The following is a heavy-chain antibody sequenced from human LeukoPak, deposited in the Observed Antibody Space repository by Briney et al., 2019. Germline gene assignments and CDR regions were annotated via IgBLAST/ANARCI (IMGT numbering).Heavy chain of an antibody. CDR3: VREYDILGGYYPFEY. J-gene: IGHJ4*02. CDR1: GFTFSRYT. CDR2: ISSRSYYI. D-gene: IGHD3-9*01. V-gene: IGHV3-21*06. Sequence: GGSLRLSCAASGFTFSRYTINWVRQAPGKGLEWVSSISSRSYYISYTDSVKGRFTISRDNAKSSVYLQMNSLRAEDTALYYCVREYDILGGYYPFEYWGQGTLVTVSS.